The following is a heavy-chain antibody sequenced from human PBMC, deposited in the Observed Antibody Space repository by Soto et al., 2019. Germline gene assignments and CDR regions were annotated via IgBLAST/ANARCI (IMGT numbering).Heavy chain of an antibody. CDR1: GGTFSSYA. CDR2: IIPISGTT. CDR3: ARSQGSSTSLEIYYCYYYGMDV. J-gene: IGHJ6*02. Sequence: QVQLVQSGAEVKKPGSSVKVSCKASGGTFSSYAISWVRQAPGQGLEWMGGIIPISGTTNYAQKFQGRVTITADESKCTAYVELSSRRSEDTAVYYCARSQGSSTSLEIYYCYYYGMDVWGQGTTVTVSS. D-gene: IGHD2-2*01. V-gene: IGHV1-69*01.